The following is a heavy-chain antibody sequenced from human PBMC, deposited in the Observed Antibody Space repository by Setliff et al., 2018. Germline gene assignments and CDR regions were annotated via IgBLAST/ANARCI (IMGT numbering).Heavy chain of an antibody. J-gene: IGHJ4*02. CDR1: GFTFSNYA. V-gene: IGHV3-23*01. CDR3: AAGDYYDSSGYSDY. CDR2: ISGSGDST. D-gene: IGHD3-22*01. Sequence: TGGSLRLSCVASGFTFSNYAMAWVRQAPGKGLEWVSAISGSGDSTYYADSVKGRFTIARDNSKNTLYLQLNSLRAEDTAVYYCAAGDYYDSSGYSDYWGQGTLVTVS.